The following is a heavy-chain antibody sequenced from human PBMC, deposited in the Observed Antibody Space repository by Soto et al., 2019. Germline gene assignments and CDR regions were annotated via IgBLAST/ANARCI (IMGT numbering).Heavy chain of an antibody. V-gene: IGHV4-34*01. CDR2: INHSGST. J-gene: IGHJ5*02. Sequence: QVQLQQWGAGLLKPSETLSLTCAVYGGSFSGYYWSWIRQPPGKGLEWIGEINHSGSTNYNPSLKSRVTISVDTSKNQFSLKLSSVTAADTAVYYCARVAIVVVPAAIDPTSTGRYNWFDPWGQGTLVTVSS. D-gene: IGHD2-2*01. CDR1: GGSFSGYY. CDR3: ARVAIVVVPAAIDPTSTGRYNWFDP.